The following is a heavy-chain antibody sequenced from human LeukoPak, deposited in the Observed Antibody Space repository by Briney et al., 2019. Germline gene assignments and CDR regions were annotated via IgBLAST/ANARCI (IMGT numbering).Heavy chain of an antibody. D-gene: IGHD2-15*01. CDR3: AKAGAVVVVAAKYFDY. Sequence: GGSLRLSCAASGFTFSSYAMSWVRQAPGKGLEWVSAISGSGGSTYYADSVKGRFTISRDNSKNTLYLQMNSLRAEDTAVYYCAKAGAVVVVAAKYFDYWGQGTLITVSS. V-gene: IGHV3-23*01. J-gene: IGHJ4*02. CDR1: GFTFSSYA. CDR2: ISGSGGST.